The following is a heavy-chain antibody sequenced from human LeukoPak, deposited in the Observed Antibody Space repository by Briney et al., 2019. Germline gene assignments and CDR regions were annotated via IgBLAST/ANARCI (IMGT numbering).Heavy chain of an antibody. J-gene: IGHJ4*02. Sequence: ASVKVSCKASGYSFSNYAIYWVRQAPGQRLEWMGWINAGDGNIKYSQDFQGRVTITRDTSASTAYMDLSSLRSEDVAVYYCARDVSVATYYFDYWGQGTLVTVSS. CDR1: GYSFSNYA. D-gene: IGHD5-12*01. CDR2: INAGDGNI. CDR3: ARDVSVATYYFDY. V-gene: IGHV1-3*03.